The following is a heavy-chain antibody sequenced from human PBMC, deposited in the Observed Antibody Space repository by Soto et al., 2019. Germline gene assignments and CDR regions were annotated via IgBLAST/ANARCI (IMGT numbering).Heavy chain of an antibody. CDR3: ARSAIAVTTLFDY. J-gene: IGHJ4*02. Sequence: SWVRQAPGQGLEWMGWISAYNGNTNYAQKLQGRVTMTTDTSTSTAYMELRSLRSDDTAVYYCARSAIAVTTLFDYWGQGTLVTVSS. CDR2: ISAYNGNT. D-gene: IGHD5-18*01. V-gene: IGHV1-18*01.